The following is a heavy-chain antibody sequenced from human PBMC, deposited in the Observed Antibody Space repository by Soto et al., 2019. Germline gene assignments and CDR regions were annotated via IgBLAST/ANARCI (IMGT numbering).Heavy chain of an antibody. D-gene: IGHD6-19*01. CDR1: RGSINNSY. Sequence: SETLSLTCTVSRGSINNSYWTWIRQPPGKRLEWIGYIHYTGTTNHNPSLRGRVTMSVDTSKNQFSLKLSSVTAADTAVYYCARSWYNSVWLGFDYWGQGTLVTVSS. V-gene: IGHV4-59*08. CDR2: IHYTGTT. CDR3: ARSWYNSVWLGFDY. J-gene: IGHJ4*02.